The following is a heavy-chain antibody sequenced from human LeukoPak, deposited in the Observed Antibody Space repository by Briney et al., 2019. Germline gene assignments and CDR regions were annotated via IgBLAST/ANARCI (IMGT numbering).Heavy chain of an antibody. V-gene: IGHV3-30*04. J-gene: IGHJ6*02. D-gene: IGHD3-9*01. Sequence: GGSLRLSCAASGFIFSRNAMHWVRQAPGKGLEWVAVISYDGSNKFYADSVKGRFTISRDNSKNTLYLQMNTLRVEDTAVYYCTRDLMDYDVSTGLHHYYMDVWGQGTTVTVSS. CDR2: ISYDGSNK. CDR1: GFIFSRNA. CDR3: TRDLMDYDVSTGLHHYYMDV.